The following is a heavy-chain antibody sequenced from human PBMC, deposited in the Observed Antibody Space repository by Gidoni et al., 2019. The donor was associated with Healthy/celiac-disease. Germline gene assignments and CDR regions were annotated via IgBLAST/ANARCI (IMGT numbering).Heavy chain of an antibody. CDR3: ARSKYYYESSGYDY. Sequence: EVQLVESGGGLVQPGGSLRLSCAASGFTLSSYSMNWVRQAPGKGLEWVSFISYSSNTIYYADSVKGRFTISRDNAKNSLYLQMNSLRAEDTAVYYCARSKYYYESSGYDYWGQGTLVTVSS. CDR2: ISYSSNTI. CDR1: GFTLSSYS. J-gene: IGHJ4*02. V-gene: IGHV3-48*01. D-gene: IGHD3-22*01.